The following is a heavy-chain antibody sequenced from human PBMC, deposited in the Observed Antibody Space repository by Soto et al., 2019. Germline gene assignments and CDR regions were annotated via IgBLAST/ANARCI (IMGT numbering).Heavy chain of an antibody. D-gene: IGHD3-3*01. Sequence: QSQTLSLTCAISGDSVSSNSAAWNWIRQSPSRGLEWLGRTYYRSKWYNDYAVSVKSRITINPDTSKNQYSLQLNSVTPEDAAVDYCGRELRGVVTPDAFDIWGQGTMVTVSS. CDR3: GRELRGVVTPDAFDI. CDR2: TYYRSKWYN. J-gene: IGHJ3*02. CDR1: GDSVSSNSAA. V-gene: IGHV6-1*01.